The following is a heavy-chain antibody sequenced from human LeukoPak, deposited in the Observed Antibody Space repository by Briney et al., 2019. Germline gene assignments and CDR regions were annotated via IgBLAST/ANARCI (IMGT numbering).Heavy chain of an antibody. Sequence: GASVKVSCKASGGTFSSYAISWVRQAPGQGLEWMGGIIPIFGTANYAQKFQGRVTITADESTSTAYMELSSLRSEDTAVYYCARGRIAAAGIYSYYYGMDVWGKGTTVTVSS. CDR3: ARGRIAAAGIYSYYYGMDV. V-gene: IGHV1-69*13. J-gene: IGHJ6*04. D-gene: IGHD6-13*01. CDR2: IIPIFGTA. CDR1: GGTFSSYA.